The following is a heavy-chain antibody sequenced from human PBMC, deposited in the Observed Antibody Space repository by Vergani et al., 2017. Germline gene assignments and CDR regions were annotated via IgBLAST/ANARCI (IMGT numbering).Heavy chain of an antibody. D-gene: IGHD3-22*01. CDR2: INHSGST. V-gene: IGHV4-34*01. Sequence: QVQLQQWGAGLLKPSETLSLTCAVYGGSFSGYYWSWIRQPPGKGLEWIGEINHSGSTNYNPSLKSRVTISVDTSKNQFSLKLSSVTAADTAVYYCARAANYVDSSGPPDAFDVWGQGTMVTVSS. J-gene: IGHJ3*01. CDR1: GGSFSGYY. CDR3: ARAANYVDSSGPPDAFDV.